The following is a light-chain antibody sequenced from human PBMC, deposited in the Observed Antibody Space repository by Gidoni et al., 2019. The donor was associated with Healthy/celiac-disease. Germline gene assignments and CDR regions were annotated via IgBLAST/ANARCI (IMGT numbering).Light chain of an antibody. Sequence: QSALTQPSSVSRSPGQSITISCTGTSLDVGNYNLVSWYQHDPGNPPKLMIYEVSKRPSGVSNRFSGSKSGNTASLTISGLQAEDEADYYCCAYAGSSTPHVFGTGTKVTVL. CDR3: CAYAGSSTPHV. V-gene: IGLV2-23*02. CDR1: SLDVGNYNL. CDR2: EVS. J-gene: IGLJ1*01.